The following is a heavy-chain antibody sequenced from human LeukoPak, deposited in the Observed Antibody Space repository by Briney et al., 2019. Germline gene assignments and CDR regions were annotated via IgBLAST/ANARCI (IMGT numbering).Heavy chain of an antibody. CDR2: ISGSGSTR. Sequence: GGSLRLSCAASGFIFSSYALSWVRQAPGKGLESVSTISGSGSTRHSADFVKGRFTISRDNSKITLYLQMNSLRAEDTAVYYCAKELSTVRDYWGQGTLVTVSS. CDR3: AKELSTVRDY. CDR1: GFIFSSYA. V-gene: IGHV3-23*01. J-gene: IGHJ4*02. D-gene: IGHD3-10*01.